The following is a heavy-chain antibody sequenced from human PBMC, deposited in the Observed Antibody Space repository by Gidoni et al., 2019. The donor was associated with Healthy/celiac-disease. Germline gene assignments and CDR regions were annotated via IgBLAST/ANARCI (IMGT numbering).Heavy chain of an antibody. CDR1: GFTFSDYY. Sequence: QVQLVEYGGGLVKPGGSLRLSCAASGFTFSDYYMSWIRKAPGKGLEWVSYMISISSYTNYAGSVKGRFTISRDNAKTSLYLQMNSLRAEDTAVYYCARVGSGDYPDYWGQGTLVTVSS. V-gene: IGHV3-11*05. D-gene: IGHD3-10*01. J-gene: IGHJ4*02. CDR3: ARVGSGDYPDY. CDR2: MISISSYT.